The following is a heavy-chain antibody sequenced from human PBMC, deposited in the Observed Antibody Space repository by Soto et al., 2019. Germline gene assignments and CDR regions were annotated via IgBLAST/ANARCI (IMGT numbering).Heavy chain of an antibody. Sequence: QVQLVQSGAEVKKPGSSVKVSCKVSGGTFSSYAISWVRQAPGQGLEWMGGIIPIFGTANYAQKFQGRVTITADESTSTAYMELSSLRSEDTAVYYCARTPPLIAAAGGPPYYFDYWGQGTLVTVSS. CDR1: GGTFSSYA. V-gene: IGHV1-69*01. D-gene: IGHD6-13*01. CDR3: ARTPPLIAAAGGPPYYFDY. J-gene: IGHJ4*02. CDR2: IIPIFGTA.